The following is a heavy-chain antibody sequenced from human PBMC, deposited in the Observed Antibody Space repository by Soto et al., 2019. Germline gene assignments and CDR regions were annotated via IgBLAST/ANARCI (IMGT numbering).Heavy chain of an antibody. V-gene: IGHV3-23*01. CDR2: ISGSGGNT. CDR3: AKISGYDFWSGYYLDH. D-gene: IGHD3-3*01. Sequence: GGSLRLSCAASGFTFTSYAMSWVRQAPGKGLEWVSAISGSGGNTYYAASVKGRFTISRDNSKNTLYLRMNSLRTDDTAVYYCAKISGYDFWSGYYLDHWGQGTLVTVSS. J-gene: IGHJ4*02. CDR1: GFTFTSYA.